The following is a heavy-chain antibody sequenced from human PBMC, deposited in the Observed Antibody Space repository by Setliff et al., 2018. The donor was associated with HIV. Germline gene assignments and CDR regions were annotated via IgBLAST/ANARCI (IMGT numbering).Heavy chain of an antibody. V-gene: IGHV3-21*01. CDR1: GFTFSTFS. D-gene: IGHD2-8*01. Sequence: ETLRLSCAASGFTFSTFSMSWVRQAPGKGLEWVSSITSRSADIYYADSVRGRFTISRDNARNSLVLQMNSLRADDTAVYYCARVRPLGYCSTGACPPDYWGQGTLVTVSS. J-gene: IGHJ4*02. CDR2: ITSRSADI. CDR3: ARVRPLGYCSTGACPPDY.